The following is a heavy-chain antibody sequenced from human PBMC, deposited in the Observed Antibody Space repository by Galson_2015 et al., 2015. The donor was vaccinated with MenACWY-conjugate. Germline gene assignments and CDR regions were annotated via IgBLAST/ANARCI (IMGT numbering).Heavy chain of an antibody. Sequence: ATLSLTCTVSGSSISSGYYWGWIRPPPGKGLEWIGSIYHSGSTYYNPSLKSRVTISVDTSKNQFSLKLSSVTAADTAVYYCARAMRITMVRGVVGYYGMDVWGQGTTVTVSS. D-gene: IGHD3-10*01. V-gene: IGHV4-38-2*02. CDR2: IYHSGST. J-gene: IGHJ6*02. CDR3: ARAMRITMVRGVVGYYGMDV. CDR1: GSSISSGYY.